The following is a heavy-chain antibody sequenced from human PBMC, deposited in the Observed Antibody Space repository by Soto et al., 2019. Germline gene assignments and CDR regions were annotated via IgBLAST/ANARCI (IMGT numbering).Heavy chain of an antibody. CDR1: GGSFSGYY. CDR3: ARGRYYDSSGYYAG. J-gene: IGHJ4*02. CDR2: INHSGST. Sequence: SETLSLTCAVYGGSFSGYYWSWIRQPPGKGLEWIGEINHSGSTNYNPSLKSRVTISVDTSKNQFSLKLSSVTAADTAVYYCARGRYYDSSGYYAGWGQGTLVTVSS. V-gene: IGHV4-34*01. D-gene: IGHD3-22*01.